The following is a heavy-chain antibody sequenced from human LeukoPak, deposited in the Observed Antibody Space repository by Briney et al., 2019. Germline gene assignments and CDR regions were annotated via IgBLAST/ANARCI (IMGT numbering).Heavy chain of an antibody. CDR2: TGRTGVTT. J-gene: IGHJ4*02. CDR1: GFTFSDYA. CDR3: AKGYYDSSGYFYFDY. D-gene: IGHD3-22*01. Sequence: GGSLRLSCAASGFTFSDYAMNWVRQAPGQGLQWVAGTGRTGVTTKYADSVKGRFTISRDNSKNTLYLQMNSLRAEDTAVYYCAKGYYDSSGYFYFDYWGQGTLVTVSS. V-gene: IGHV3-23*01.